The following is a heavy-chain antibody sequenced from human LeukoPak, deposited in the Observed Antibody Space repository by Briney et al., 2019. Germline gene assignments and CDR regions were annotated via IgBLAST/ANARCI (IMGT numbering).Heavy chain of an antibody. CDR2: IRVSDGDT. CDR3: ARSGFSFGYHYFDL. J-gene: IGHJ4*02. D-gene: IGHD5-18*01. CDR1: GYTFTNYG. Sequence: AASVKVSCKASGYTFTNYGFHWVRQAPGQGPEWMGWIRVSDGDTKYAQKFQGRVTLTRDTSANTAYMDLWNLRSDDTAVYFCARSGFSFGYHYFDLWGQGTLVTVSS. V-gene: IGHV1-18*01.